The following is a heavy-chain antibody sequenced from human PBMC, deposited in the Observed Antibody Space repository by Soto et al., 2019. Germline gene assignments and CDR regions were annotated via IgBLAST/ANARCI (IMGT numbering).Heavy chain of an antibody. J-gene: IGHJ4*02. CDR2: LYYGRSA. CDR1: GDSISSYY. V-gene: IGHV4-59*01. CDR3: ALRSMAVVPEY. D-gene: IGHD3-22*01. Sequence: QVQLQESGPGLVKPSETLSLTCAVSGDSISSYYCMWIRQPPGKGLESIGYLYYGRSANHNPSLKSRVTLSLDTPTNQCSLTLSSMTAADTAVYYCALRSMAVVPEYWGQGTLVTVSS.